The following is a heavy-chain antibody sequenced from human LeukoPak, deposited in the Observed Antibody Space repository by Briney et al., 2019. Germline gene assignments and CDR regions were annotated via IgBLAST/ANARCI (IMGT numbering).Heavy chain of an antibody. Sequence: PSQTLSLTCAVSGGSISSGGYSWSWIRQPPGKGLEWIGYIYHSGSTNYNPSLKSRVTISVDKSKNQFSLKLSSVTAADTAVYYCARDGTFCGGDCNDAFDIWGQGTMVTVSS. J-gene: IGHJ3*02. CDR1: GGSISSGGYS. CDR3: ARDGTFCGGDCNDAFDI. V-gene: IGHV4-30-2*01. D-gene: IGHD2-21*02. CDR2: IYHSGST.